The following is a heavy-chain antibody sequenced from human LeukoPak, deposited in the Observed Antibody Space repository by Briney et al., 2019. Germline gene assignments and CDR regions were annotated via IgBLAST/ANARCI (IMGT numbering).Heavy chain of an antibody. V-gene: IGHV3-30*18. Sequence: GGSLRLSCAASGFIFSSYGMHWVRQAPGKGLEWVAVISYDGSNKYYADSVKGRFTISRDNSKNTLYLQMNSLRAEDTAVYYCAKDVWFGELFLNYFDYWGQGTLVTVSS. D-gene: IGHD3-10*01. CDR3: AKDVWFGELFLNYFDY. J-gene: IGHJ4*02. CDR2: ISYDGSNK. CDR1: GFIFSSYG.